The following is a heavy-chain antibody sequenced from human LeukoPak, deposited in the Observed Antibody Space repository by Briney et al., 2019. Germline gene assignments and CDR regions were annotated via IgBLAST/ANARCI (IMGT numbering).Heavy chain of an antibody. J-gene: IGHJ5*02. CDR1: GWSFNDYY. V-gene: IGHV4-34*01. CDR3: ARGKVPAAGGYTCSDP. Sequence: PSETLSLTCAVYGWSFNDYYWNWIRQPPGKGLEWIGEINARGDTNYNPSLKSRVTISVDTSKKQFSLRLTSMIAADTALYYCARGKVPAAGGYTCSDPGGQETLVTVSS. D-gene: IGHD2-2*01. CDR2: INARGDT.